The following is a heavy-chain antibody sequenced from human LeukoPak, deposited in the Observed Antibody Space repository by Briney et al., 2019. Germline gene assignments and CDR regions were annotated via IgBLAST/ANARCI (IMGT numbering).Heavy chain of an antibody. V-gene: IGHV4-59*01. CDR2: ISYSGST. CDR1: DDSISSYY. CDR3: ARTLQSFYGLGSWGAFDI. D-gene: IGHD3-10*01. J-gene: IGHJ3*02. Sequence: PSQTLSLTCTVSDDSISSYYWSWIRQPPAKGLEWVGYISYSGSTNYTPSLKSRVTISVDTSRNQFSLKLTSVTAADTAVYHCARTLQSFYGLGSWGAFDIWGQGTMVSVSS.